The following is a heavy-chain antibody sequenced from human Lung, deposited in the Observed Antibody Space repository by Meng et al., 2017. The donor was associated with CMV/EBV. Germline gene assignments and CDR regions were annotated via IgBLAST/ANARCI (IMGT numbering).Heavy chain of an antibody. D-gene: IGHD2-15*01. CDR3: ARDEEATPFDY. CDR2: VNPYSGST. J-gene: IGHJ4*02. V-gene: IGHV1-18*01. Sequence: SCRASGYTFTAYGISWVRQDPGQGHEWMGWVNPYSGSTSYAQNLQSTVTMTTDTSTSTTYMEPGSLRSDDTAVYYCARDEEATPFDYWGQGTLVTVSS. CDR1: GYTFTAYG.